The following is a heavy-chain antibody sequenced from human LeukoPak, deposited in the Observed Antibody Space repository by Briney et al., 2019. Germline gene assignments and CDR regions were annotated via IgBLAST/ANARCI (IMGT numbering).Heavy chain of an antibody. CDR2: ISYDGTNE. Sequence: GGSLRLSCAASAFTFSSYNMHWVRQAPGKGLEWVAVISYDGTNEYYADSVKGRFTISRDNAKNTLYLQMNSLRAEDTAVYYCARDFYLLNPYFDYWGQGTLVTVSS. CDR1: AFTFSSYN. J-gene: IGHJ4*02. D-gene: IGHD2/OR15-2a*01. CDR3: ARDFYLLNPYFDY. V-gene: IGHV3-30-3*01.